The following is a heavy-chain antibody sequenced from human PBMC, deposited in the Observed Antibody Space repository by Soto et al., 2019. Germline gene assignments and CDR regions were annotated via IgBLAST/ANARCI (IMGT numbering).Heavy chain of an antibody. CDR1: GFTFRNYA. Sequence: EVQLLESGGDLVHPGGSLRLSCAASGFTFRNYAMNWVRQAPGKGLEWVAAISGVDGYSSYIDSVKGRFTISRDDSDKTVYLQMNSLRVEDTAVYYCARLTGIPEIAPLEEDNWGQGTLVTVSS. J-gene: IGHJ4*02. D-gene: IGHD1-1*01. V-gene: IGHV3-23*01. CDR3: ARLTGIPEIAPLEEDN. CDR2: ISGVDGYS.